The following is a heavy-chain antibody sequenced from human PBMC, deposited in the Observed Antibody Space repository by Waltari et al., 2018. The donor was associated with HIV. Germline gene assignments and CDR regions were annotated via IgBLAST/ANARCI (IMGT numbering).Heavy chain of an antibody. J-gene: IGHJ4*02. CDR2: INHSGST. V-gene: IGHV4-34*01. D-gene: IGHD4-17*01. CDR3: ARGDYGDYGPLGY. Sequence: QVQLQQWGAGLLKPSETLSLTCAVYGGSFSGYYWSWIRQPPGKGLEWIGEINHSGSTNYNPSLKSRVTISVDTSKNQFSLKLSSVTAADTAVYYCARGDYGDYGPLGYWGQGTLVTVSS. CDR1: GGSFSGYY.